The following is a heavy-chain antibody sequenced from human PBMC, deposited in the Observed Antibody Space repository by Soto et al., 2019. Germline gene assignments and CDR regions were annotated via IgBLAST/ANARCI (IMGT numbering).Heavy chain of an antibody. CDR2: ISAYNGNT. Sequence: QVQLVQSGAEVKKPGASVKVSCKASGYTFTSYGISWVRQAAGQGLEWMGWISAYNGNTNYAQKLQGRVTMTTDTSTSTAYMELRSLSSDDTAVYYCARSLWKQLDPDDAFDIWGQGTMVTVSS. V-gene: IGHV1-18*01. CDR1: GYTFTSYG. J-gene: IGHJ3*02. D-gene: IGHD6-13*01. CDR3: ARSLWKQLDPDDAFDI.